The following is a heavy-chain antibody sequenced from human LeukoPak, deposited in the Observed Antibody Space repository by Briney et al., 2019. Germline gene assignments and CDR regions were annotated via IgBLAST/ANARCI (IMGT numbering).Heavy chain of an antibody. Sequence: GGSLRLSCAASGFTFSSYAMHWVRQAPGKGLEWVAVISYDGSDKYYADSVKGRFTISRDNSKNTLYLQMNSLRAEDTAVYYCARDLYVRELDYRGQGTLVTVSS. V-gene: IGHV3-30-3*01. D-gene: IGHD1-26*01. J-gene: IGHJ4*02. CDR3: ARDLYVRELDY. CDR2: ISYDGSDK. CDR1: GFTFSSYA.